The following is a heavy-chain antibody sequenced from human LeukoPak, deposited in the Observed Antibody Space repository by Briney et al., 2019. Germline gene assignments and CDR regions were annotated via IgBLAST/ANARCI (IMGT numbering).Heavy chain of an antibody. J-gene: IGHJ4*02. D-gene: IGHD2-15*01. Sequence: SVKVSCKASGFTFTSSSVQWVQQARGQRLEWIGWIVVGSGNTNYAQKFQERVTITRDMSTSTAYMELSSLRSEDTAVYYCAAGYCSGGSCYRDFDYWGQGTLVTVSS. CDR3: AAGYCSGGSCYRDFDY. V-gene: IGHV1-58*01. CDR2: IVVGSGNT. CDR1: GFTFTSSS.